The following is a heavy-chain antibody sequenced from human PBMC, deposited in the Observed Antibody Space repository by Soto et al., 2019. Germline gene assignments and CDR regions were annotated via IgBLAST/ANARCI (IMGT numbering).Heavy chain of an antibody. V-gene: IGHV1-69*12. CDR2: IIPIFGTA. CDR1: GGTFSSYA. D-gene: IGHD6-13*01. J-gene: IGHJ5*02. CDR3: AREDPIAAAGPELYNWFDP. Sequence: QVQLVQSGAEVKKPGSSVKVSCKASGGTFSSYAISWVRQAPGQGLEWMGGIIPIFGTANYAQKFQGRVTITADEXXSXAXTELSSLRSEDTAVYYCAREDPIAAAGPELYNWFDPWGQGTLVTVSS.